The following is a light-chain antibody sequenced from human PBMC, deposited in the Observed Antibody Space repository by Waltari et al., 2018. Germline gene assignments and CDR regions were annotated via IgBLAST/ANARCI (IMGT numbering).Light chain of an antibody. V-gene: IGKV3-11*01. J-gene: IGKJ4*01. CDR1: QSVGNY. CDR3: QQRSNWSPALT. CDR2: DAS. Sequence: EIVLTQSPATLSLSPGERATLSCRASQSVGNYLAWYQQKPGQAPRLLIYDASNRATGIPARFSGSWSGTDFTLTISSLEPEDFAVYYCQQRSNWSPALTFGGGTKVEIK.